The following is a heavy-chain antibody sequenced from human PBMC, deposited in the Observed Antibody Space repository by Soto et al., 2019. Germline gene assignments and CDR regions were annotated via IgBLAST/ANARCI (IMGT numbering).Heavy chain of an antibody. V-gene: IGHV3-74*01. Sequence: EVQLVESGGGLVQPGGSLRLSCAASGFTFRNHWMHWVRQAPGKGLVWVSRISDYGRINYADSVKGRFTISRDDAKSELYLQMNTLRAEDTVVYYCARGGVEPFDYWGQGALVTVSS. D-gene: IGHD3-3*01. CDR1: GFTFRNHW. J-gene: IGHJ4*02. CDR2: ISDYGRI. CDR3: ARGGVEPFDY.